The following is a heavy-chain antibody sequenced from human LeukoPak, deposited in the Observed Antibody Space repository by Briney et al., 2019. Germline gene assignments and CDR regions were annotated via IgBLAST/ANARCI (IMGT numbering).Heavy chain of an antibody. J-gene: IGHJ6*03. D-gene: IGHD3-3*01. CDR3: ASRHYDFWDSYYYYYMDV. Sequence: GAAVKVSCKASVGTFSSYAISWVRQAPGRGVEWMGGIIPILGTANYAQKFQGRGTITTDQSTRTAYMELSSLRSEDTAVYYCASRHYDFWDSYYYYYMDVWGKGTTVTVSS. CDR2: IIPILGTA. V-gene: IGHV1-69*05. CDR1: VGTFSSYA.